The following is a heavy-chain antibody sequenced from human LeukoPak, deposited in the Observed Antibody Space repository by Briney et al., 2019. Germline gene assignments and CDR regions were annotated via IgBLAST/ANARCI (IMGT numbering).Heavy chain of an antibody. J-gene: IGHJ4*02. D-gene: IGHD3-22*01. CDR3: AKAWPDTYYYDSTGYYYLDY. CDR1: GFTFSNYG. CDR2: IEYDGSNK. Sequence: GGSLRLSCAASGFTFSNYGIHWVRQAPGKGLEWVAFIEYDGSNKYYSDSVKGRFTVSRDNSKNTLYLQMNSLRPEDTAVYYCAKAWPDTYYYDSTGYYYLDYWGQGTLVTVSS. V-gene: IGHV3-30*02.